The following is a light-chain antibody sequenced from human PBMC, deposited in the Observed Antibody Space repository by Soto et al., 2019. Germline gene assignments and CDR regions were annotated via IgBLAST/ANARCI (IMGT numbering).Light chain of an antibody. CDR2: EVT. Sequence: QSARNRPPSGSGSPGQSVTISCTGTSNDVGGYNYVSWYQHHPGKVPKLMIYEVTKRPSGVPDRSSGSKSGNTASLTVSGLQAEDEADYYCSSYAGSNINHVFGGGTKVTVL. J-gene: IGLJ1*01. CDR3: SSYAGSNINHV. CDR1: SNDVGGYNY. V-gene: IGLV2-8*01.